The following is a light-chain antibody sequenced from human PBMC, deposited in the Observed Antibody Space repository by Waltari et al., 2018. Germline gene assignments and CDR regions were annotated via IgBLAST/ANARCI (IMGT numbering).Light chain of an antibody. CDR3: QQSFSSPWT. J-gene: IGKJ1*01. V-gene: IGKV1-39*01. CDR2: GGT. Sequence: DIQMTQSPSSLSASVGDTVTVPCRASQNIRTHLNWYQQKPATGPKLLIYGGTTLQRGVPSRCSGSASGTDFTLTVSNLQPDDFAIYFCQQSFSSPWTFGQGTRV. CDR1: QNIRTH.